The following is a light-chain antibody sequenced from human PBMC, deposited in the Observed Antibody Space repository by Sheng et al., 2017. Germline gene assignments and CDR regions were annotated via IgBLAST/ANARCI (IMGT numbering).Light chain of an antibody. CDR2: KAS. Sequence: DIHMTQSPSTLSASVGERVTITCRASQSISSWLTWYQQKPGKAPKLLIYKASNLESGVPARFSGSGSETEFTLTISSLQPDDFATYYCQQYNSYPHTFGQGTKLEIK. CDR3: QQYNSYPHT. V-gene: IGKV1-5*03. CDR1: QSISSW. J-gene: IGKJ2*01.